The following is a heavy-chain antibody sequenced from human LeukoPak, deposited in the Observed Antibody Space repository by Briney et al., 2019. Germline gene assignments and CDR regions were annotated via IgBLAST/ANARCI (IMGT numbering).Heavy chain of an antibody. J-gene: IGHJ4*02. D-gene: IGHD3-10*01. Sequence: ASVKVSCKASGYNFTGYYMHWVRQAPGQGLEWMGWINPNSGGTNYAQKFQGRVTMTRDTSISTAYMELSRLRSDDTAVKYCARGVAYGSGEIDYWGQGTLVTVSS. V-gene: IGHV1-2*02. CDR3: ARGVAYGSGEIDY. CDR2: INPNSGGT. CDR1: GYNFTGYY.